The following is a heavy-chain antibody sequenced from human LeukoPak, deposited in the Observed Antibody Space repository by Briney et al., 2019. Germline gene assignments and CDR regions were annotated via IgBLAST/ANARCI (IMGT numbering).Heavy chain of an antibody. Sequence: GGSLRLSCAASGFTVSSNYMSWVRQAPGKGLEWVSVIYSGGSTYYADSVKGRFTISRDNSKNTLYLQMNSLRAEDTAVYYCARATGGYYYDSSGSDYWGQGTLVTVSS. D-gene: IGHD3-22*01. CDR3: ARATGGYYYDSSGSDY. CDR1: GFTVSSNY. J-gene: IGHJ4*02. CDR2: IYSGGST. V-gene: IGHV3-66*01.